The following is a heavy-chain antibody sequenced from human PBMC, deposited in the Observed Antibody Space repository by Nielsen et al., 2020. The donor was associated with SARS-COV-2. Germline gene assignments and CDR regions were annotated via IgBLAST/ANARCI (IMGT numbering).Heavy chain of an antibody. CDR1: GFTFDDYG. Sequence: GESLKISCAASGFTFDDYGMSWVRQAPGKGLEWVSAISGSGGSTYYADSVKGRFTISRDNSKNTLYLQMNSLRAEDTAVYYCAKGGFTLGYYGMDVWGQGTTVTVSS. CDR3: AKGGFTLGYYGMDV. J-gene: IGHJ6*02. CDR2: ISGSGGST. D-gene: IGHD3-10*01. V-gene: IGHV3-23*01.